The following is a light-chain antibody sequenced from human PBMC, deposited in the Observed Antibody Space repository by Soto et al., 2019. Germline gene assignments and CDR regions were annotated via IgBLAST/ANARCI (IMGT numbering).Light chain of an antibody. CDR2: GTS. Sequence: EIVLTQSPDTLSLSPGQTATLSCRASQSVNSNYLAWYQQKPGQAPSLLIYGTSNRATGIPDRFSGSGSGTDFTLTISRLEPEDVAVFYCQQYDNSITFGQGTRLEI. V-gene: IGKV3-20*01. CDR1: QSVNSNY. CDR3: QQYDNSIT. J-gene: IGKJ5*01.